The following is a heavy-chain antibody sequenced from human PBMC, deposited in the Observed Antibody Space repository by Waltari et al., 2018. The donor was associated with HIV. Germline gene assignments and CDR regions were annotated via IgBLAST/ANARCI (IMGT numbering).Heavy chain of an antibody. Sequence: QVRLQQWGAGLLKPSETLSLTCAVYGGSFSGYYWTWLRQPPGRGLEWIGEIYHSGSTNYNPSLTSRLTISVETSKNQFSLKMTSVTAADTAVYYCARTYEYDSSGYVFFAFDSWGQGTMITVSP. J-gene: IGHJ3*02. CDR3: ARTYEYDSSGYVFFAFDS. CDR2: IYHSGST. V-gene: IGHV4-34*01. CDR1: GGSFSGYY. D-gene: IGHD3-22*01.